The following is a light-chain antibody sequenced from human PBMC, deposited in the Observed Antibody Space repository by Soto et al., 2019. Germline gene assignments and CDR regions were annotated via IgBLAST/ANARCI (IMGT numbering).Light chain of an antibody. J-gene: IGKJ4*01. Sequence: DIQMTQSPSSVSASVGDRVTITCRASQDISTKLAWYQRKPGKAPKLLIYTASSLESGVPSRFSGSGSGTDFSLTISSLQAEDFATYYCLQANSFPLTFGGGTKV. CDR3: LQANSFPLT. V-gene: IGKV1D-12*01. CDR1: QDISTK. CDR2: TAS.